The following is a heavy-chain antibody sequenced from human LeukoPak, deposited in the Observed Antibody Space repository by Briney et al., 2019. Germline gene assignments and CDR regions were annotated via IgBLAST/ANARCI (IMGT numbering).Heavy chain of an antibody. V-gene: IGHV4-34*01. CDR1: GGSFSGYY. D-gene: IGHD2/OR15-2a*01. Sequence: SETLSLTCAVYGGSFSGYYWSWIRQPPGKGLEWIGEINHSGSTNYNPSLKSRVTISVDTSKNQFSLKLSSVTAADTAVYYCARGGGKNLHLAYYYYYGMDVWGKGTTVTVSS. J-gene: IGHJ6*04. CDR2: INHSGST. CDR3: ARGGGKNLHLAYYYYYGMDV.